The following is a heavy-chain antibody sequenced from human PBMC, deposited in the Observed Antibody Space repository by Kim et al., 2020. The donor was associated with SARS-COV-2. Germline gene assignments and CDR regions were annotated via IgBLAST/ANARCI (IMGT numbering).Heavy chain of an antibody. V-gene: IGHV7-4-1*02. CDR3: ARGGQFDY. CDR1: GYNLKSFG. D-gene: IGHD4-4*01. CDR2: INTETGDP. J-gene: IGHJ4*02. Sequence: ASVKVSCKASGYNLKSFGINWVRQAPGQGFEWMGWINTETGDPSYAQHVTGRFVFSLDNSVSTAYLEINSLKAEDTAIYYCARGGQFDYWGQGSLVIVSS.